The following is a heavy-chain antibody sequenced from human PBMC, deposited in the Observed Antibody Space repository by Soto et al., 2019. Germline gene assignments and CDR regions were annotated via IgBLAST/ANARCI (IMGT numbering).Heavy chain of an antibody. J-gene: IGHJ6*02. D-gene: IGHD4-17*01. Sequence: SETLSLTCAVIDGALSSGGYAWTWIRQPPGKGLEWIGHIYLTGITYYNPSLKSRVTLSVDRSKNQFSLTLSSVTAADTAVYCARGHYGGHGLDVWGQGTTVTVSS. CDR3: ARGHYGGHGLDV. CDR1: DGALSSGGYA. CDR2: IYLTGIT. V-gene: IGHV4-30-2*01.